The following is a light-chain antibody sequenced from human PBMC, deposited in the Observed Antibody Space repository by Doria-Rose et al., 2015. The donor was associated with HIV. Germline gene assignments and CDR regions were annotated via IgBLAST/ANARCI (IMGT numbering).Light chain of an antibody. CDR3: QHFDKYFSWT. CDR2: KAS. J-gene: IGKJ1*01. Sequence: MTQSPSTLSASVGDRVTITCRASQSISNWLAWYQQKPGQAPKLLIYKASTLQSGVPSRFRGNGSGTEFTLTINSLQPDDFATYYCQHFDKYFSWTFGHGTKVDIK. CDR1: QSISNW. V-gene: IGKV1-5*03.